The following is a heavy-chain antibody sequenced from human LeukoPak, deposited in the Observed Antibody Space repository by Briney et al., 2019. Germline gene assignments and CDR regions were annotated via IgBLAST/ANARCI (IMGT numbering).Heavy chain of an antibody. V-gene: IGHV3-30*04. CDR1: GFTFRNYM. CDR2: ILEDGSIQ. D-gene: IGHD1-14*01. CDR3: ARVQGGGFRTADY. Sequence: GGTLRLSCAASGFTFRNYMMHWGRQAPGKGLDWVSVILEDGSIQYYADSVKGRFTIPRDNSKNTLFLQMISLRGEDTAMYYCARVQGGGFRTADYWGQGTLVTVSS. J-gene: IGHJ4*02.